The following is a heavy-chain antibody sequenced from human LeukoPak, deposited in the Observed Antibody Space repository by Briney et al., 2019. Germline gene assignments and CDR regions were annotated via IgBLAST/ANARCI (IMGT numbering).Heavy chain of an antibody. Sequence: ASVKVSCKASGGTFSSYAISWVRQAPGQGLEWMGGIIPIFGTANYAQKFQSRVTITADKSTSTAYMELSSVRSEDTAVYYCARSSIIAAAGPYYFDYWGQGTLVTVSS. D-gene: IGHD6-13*01. V-gene: IGHV1-69*06. CDR2: IIPIFGTA. CDR1: GGTFSSYA. CDR3: ARSSIIAAAGPYYFDY. J-gene: IGHJ4*02.